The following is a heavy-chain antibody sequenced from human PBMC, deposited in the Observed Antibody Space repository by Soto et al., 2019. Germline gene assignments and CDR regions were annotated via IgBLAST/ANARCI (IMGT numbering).Heavy chain of an antibody. Sequence: LRLSCAASGXTFSSYSMNWVRQAPGKGLEWVSSISSSSYIYYADSVKGRFTISRDNAKNSLYLQMNSLRAEDTAVYYCARDEGYSSSWYGVYWGQGTLVTVS. J-gene: IGHJ4*02. CDR1: GXTFSSYS. V-gene: IGHV3-21*01. CDR2: ISSSSYI. D-gene: IGHD6-13*01. CDR3: ARDEGYSSSWYGVY.